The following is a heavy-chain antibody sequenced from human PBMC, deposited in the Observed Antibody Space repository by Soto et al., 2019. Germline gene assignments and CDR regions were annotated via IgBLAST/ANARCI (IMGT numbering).Heavy chain of an antibody. J-gene: IGHJ4*02. V-gene: IGHV3-7*03. Sequence: EVQLVESGGGLVQPGGSLSLSCAASGFTFSSYWMSWVRQAPGKGLEWVANIKQDGSEKYYVASVKGRFTISRDNAKNSLYLQMNSLRAEDTAVYYCARLGIAAALGYWGQGTLVTFSS. CDR1: GFTFSSYW. CDR3: ARLGIAAALGY. D-gene: IGHD6-13*01. CDR2: IKQDGSEK.